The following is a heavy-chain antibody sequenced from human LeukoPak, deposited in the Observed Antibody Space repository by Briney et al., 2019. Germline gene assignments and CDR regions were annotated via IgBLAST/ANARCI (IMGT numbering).Heavy chain of an antibody. D-gene: IGHD3-10*01. Sequence: GGSLRLSCAASGFTFSSYWMSWVRQAPGKGLEWVANIKQDGSEKYYVDSVRGRFSISRDNAKNSMYLQMNSLRAEDTAVYYCARDVGSGSSCYFDYWGQGTLVTVSS. CDR3: ARDVGSGSSCYFDY. CDR1: GFTFSSYW. J-gene: IGHJ4*02. V-gene: IGHV3-7*01. CDR2: IKQDGSEK.